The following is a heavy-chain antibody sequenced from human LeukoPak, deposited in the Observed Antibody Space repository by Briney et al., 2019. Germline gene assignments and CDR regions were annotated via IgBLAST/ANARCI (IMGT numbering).Heavy chain of an antibody. J-gene: IGHJ4*02. CDR1: GFIFSSYW. CDR3: ARGLSGYASSLGY. CDR2: INSDGSST. V-gene: IGHV3-74*01. Sequence: GGSLRLSCAASGFIFSSYWMHWVRQAPGKGLVWVSRINSDGSSTSYADSVRGRFSISRGNAKNTLYLQMNSLRAEDTAVYYCARGLSGYASSLGYWGQGTLVTVSA. D-gene: IGHD6-6*01.